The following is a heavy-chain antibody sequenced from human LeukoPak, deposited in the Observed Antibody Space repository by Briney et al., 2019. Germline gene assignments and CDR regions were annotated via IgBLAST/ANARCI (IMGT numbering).Heavy chain of an antibody. CDR1: GYTFTSYG. Sequence: GASVKVSCKASGYTFTSYGISWVRQAPGQGLEWMGWISAYNGNTNYAPKLQGRVTMTTDTSTSTAYMELRSLRSDDTAVYYCARAYRSLRYFDWLSKPDFDYWGQGTLVTVSS. CDR3: ARAYRSLRYFDWLSKPDFDY. D-gene: IGHD3-9*01. CDR2: ISAYNGNT. J-gene: IGHJ4*02. V-gene: IGHV1-18*01.